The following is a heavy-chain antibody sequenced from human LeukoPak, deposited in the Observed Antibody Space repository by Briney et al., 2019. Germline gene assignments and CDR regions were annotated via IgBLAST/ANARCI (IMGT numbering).Heavy chain of an antibody. CDR2: ININTGNP. V-gene: IGHV7-4-1*02. Sequence: ASVKVSCKASGYIFNSYAMNWVRQAPGQGREWMGWININTGNPTYAQGFTGRFVFSLDTSVSTAYLQISSLKAEDTALYYCATGDGYNFHYWGQGTLVTVSS. J-gene: IGHJ4*02. CDR1: GYIFNSYA. D-gene: IGHD5-24*01. CDR3: ATGDGYNFHY.